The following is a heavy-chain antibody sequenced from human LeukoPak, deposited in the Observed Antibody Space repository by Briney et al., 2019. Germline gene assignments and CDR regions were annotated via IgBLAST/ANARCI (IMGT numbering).Heavy chain of an antibody. CDR3: ARDHRYGSGSSERNDAFDI. CDR1: GFTFSNYG. J-gene: IGHJ3*02. V-gene: IGHV3-33*01. CDR2: IWYDENNK. Sequence: GRSLRLSCAASGFTFSNYGMHWVRQAPGKGLEWVAVIWYDENNKYYADSVKGRFTISRDNSKNTLYLQMNSLRAEDTAVYYCARDHRYGSGSSERNDAFDIWGQGTMVTVSS. D-gene: IGHD3-10*01.